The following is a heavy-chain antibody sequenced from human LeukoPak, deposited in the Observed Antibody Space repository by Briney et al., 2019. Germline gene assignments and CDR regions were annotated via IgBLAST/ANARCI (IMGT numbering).Heavy chain of an antibody. V-gene: IGHV1-69*05. D-gene: IGHD3-3*01. CDR2: IIPIFGTA. CDR3: ARRASITIFGVVENWFDP. Sequence: ASVKVSCKASGGTFSGYAISWVRQAPGQGLEWMGGIIPIFGTANYAQEFQGRVTITTDESTSTAYMELSSLRSEDTAVYYCARRASITIFGVVENWFDPWGQGTLVTVSS. J-gene: IGHJ5*02. CDR1: GGTFSGYA.